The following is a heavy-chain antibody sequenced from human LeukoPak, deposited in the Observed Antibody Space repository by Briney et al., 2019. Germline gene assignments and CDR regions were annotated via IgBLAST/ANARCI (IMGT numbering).Heavy chain of an antibody. V-gene: IGHV4-38-2*01. J-gene: IGHJ4*02. Sequence: SETLSLTCAVSGFSISSGYYWGWIRQPPGKGLEWIGIVYHSGSTYYNPSLKSRVTISVDTSKNQFSLKLSSVTAADTAAYYCARLGGATRTTGYFDYWGQGTLVTVSS. D-gene: IGHD1-1*01. CDR1: GFSISSGYY. CDR2: VYHSGST. CDR3: ARLGGATRTTGYFDY.